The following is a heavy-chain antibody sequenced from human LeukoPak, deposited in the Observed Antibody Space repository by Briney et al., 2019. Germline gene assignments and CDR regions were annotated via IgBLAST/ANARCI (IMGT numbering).Heavy chain of an antibody. CDR3: AKEEYYYDSSGYPFDY. V-gene: IGHV4-39*02. CDR2: IYHTGST. D-gene: IGHD3-22*01. J-gene: IGHJ4*02. CDR1: GGSISSSSYY. Sequence: SETLSLTCTVSGGSISSSSYYWGWIRQPPGKGLEWIGSIYHTGSTFYNPSLKSRVTISVDTSQNQFSLKLTSVTAADTAVYYCAKEEYYYDSSGYPFDYWGQGTLVTVSS.